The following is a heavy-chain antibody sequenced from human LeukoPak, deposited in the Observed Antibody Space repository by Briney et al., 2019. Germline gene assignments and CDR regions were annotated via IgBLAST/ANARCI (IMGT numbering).Heavy chain of an antibody. D-gene: IGHD5-18*01. CDR2: INWNGGST. CDR1: GFTFDDYG. CDR3: ATRSDIQLWQSDDAFDI. V-gene: IGHV3-20*04. J-gene: IGHJ3*02. Sequence: PGGSLRLSCAASGFTFDDYGMSWVRQAPGKGLEWVSGINWNGGSTGYADSVKGRFTISRDNAKNSLYLQMNSLRAEDTAVYYCATRSDIQLWQSDDAFDIWGQGTMVTVSS.